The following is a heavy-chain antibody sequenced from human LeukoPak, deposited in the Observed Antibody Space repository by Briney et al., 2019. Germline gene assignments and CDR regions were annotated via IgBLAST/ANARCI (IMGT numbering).Heavy chain of an antibody. V-gene: IGHV3-53*01. J-gene: IGHJ4*02. D-gene: IGHD6-19*01. CDR2: IYSDGST. CDR1: GFTVSTNY. CDR3: ARSQYSSGWWGYFDY. Sequence: TGGSLRLSCAASGFTVSTNYMSWVRQAPGKKLEWVSDIYSDGSTFYADSVKGRFTISRDNSKNTLYLQMNSLRAEDTAVYYCARSQYSSGWWGYFDYWGQGTLVTVSS.